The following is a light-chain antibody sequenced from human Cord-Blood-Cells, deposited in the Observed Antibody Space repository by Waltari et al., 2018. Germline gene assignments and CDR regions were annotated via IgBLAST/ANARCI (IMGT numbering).Light chain of an antibody. V-gene: IGLV1-44*01. CDR1: SSNIGSNT. Sequence: QSVLTQPPSASGTPGQRVTISCSGSSSNIGSNTVNWYQQLPGTAPKLLFYSNNQRPAGVPDRFSGSKAGTSASLAISGLQSEDGADYYCAAWDDSLNGLVFGGGTKLTIL. CDR2: SNN. J-gene: IGLJ2*01. CDR3: AAWDDSLNGLV.